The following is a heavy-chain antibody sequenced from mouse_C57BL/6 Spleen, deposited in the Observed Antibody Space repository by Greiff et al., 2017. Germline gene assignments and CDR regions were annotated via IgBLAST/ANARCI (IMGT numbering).Heavy chain of an antibody. D-gene: IGHD2-2*01. J-gene: IGHJ3*01. Sequence: VKLMESGPELVKPGASVKISCKASGYAFSSSWMNWVKQRPGKGLEWIGRIYPGDGDTNYNGKFKGKATLTADKSSSTAYMQLSSLTSEDSAVYFCAREAPDYGYDEGAFAYWGQGTLVTVSA. CDR2: IYPGDGDT. V-gene: IGHV1-82*01. CDR1: GYAFSSSW. CDR3: AREAPDYGYDEGAFAY.